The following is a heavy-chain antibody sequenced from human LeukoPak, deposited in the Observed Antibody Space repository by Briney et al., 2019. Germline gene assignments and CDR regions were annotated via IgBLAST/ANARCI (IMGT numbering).Heavy chain of an antibody. J-gene: IGHJ6*02. Sequence: SETLSLTCAVYGGSFSGYYWSWIRQPPGKGLEWIGEINHSGSTNYNPSLKSRVTISVDTSKNQFSLKLSSVTAADTAVYYCARDVGRCYDILTGLGMDVWGQGTTVTVSS. CDR3: ARDVGRCYDILTGLGMDV. CDR2: INHSGST. CDR1: GGSFSGYY. V-gene: IGHV4-34*01. D-gene: IGHD3-9*01.